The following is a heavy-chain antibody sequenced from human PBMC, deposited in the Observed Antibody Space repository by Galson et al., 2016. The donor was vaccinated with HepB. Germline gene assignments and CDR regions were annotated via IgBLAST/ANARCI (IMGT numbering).Heavy chain of an antibody. Sequence: SVKVSCKASGDTFSSYVISWVRQAPGQGLEWMGGIIPIFGTANYAQKFQGRVTITADKSTSTAYMELSSLRSEDTAVYFCARRAVTGYDYWGQGTLVTVSS. CDR1: GDTFSSYV. D-gene: IGHD2-21*02. CDR2: IIPIFGTA. V-gene: IGHV1-69*06. J-gene: IGHJ4*02. CDR3: ARRAVTGYDY.